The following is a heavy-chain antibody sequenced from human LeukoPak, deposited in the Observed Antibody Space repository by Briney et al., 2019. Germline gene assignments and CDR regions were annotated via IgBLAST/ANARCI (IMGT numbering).Heavy chain of an antibody. Sequence: EGSLRLSCAASGFTFSSYEMNWVRQAPGKGLEWVSYISSSGSSIYYADSVKGRFTISRDNAKSSLYLQMNSLRAEDTAVYYCARMGNYYGSGSSYFDYWGQGTLVTVSS. CDR1: GFTFSSYE. CDR2: ISSSGSSI. CDR3: ARMGNYYGSGSSYFDY. V-gene: IGHV3-48*03. D-gene: IGHD3-10*01. J-gene: IGHJ4*02.